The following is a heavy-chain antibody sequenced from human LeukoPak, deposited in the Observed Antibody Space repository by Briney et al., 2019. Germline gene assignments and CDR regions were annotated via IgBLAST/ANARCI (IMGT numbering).Heavy chain of an antibody. CDR3: AKDLDIVVVPAAYY. V-gene: IGHV3-23*01. J-gene: IGHJ4*02. CDR1: GFTFSSYA. D-gene: IGHD2-2*01. Sequence: GGSLRLSCAASGFTFSSYAMSWVCQAPGKGLEWVSAISGSGGSTYYADSVKGRFTISRDDSKNTLYLQMNSLRAEDTAVYYCAKDLDIVVVPAAYYWGQGTLVTVSS. CDR2: ISGSGGST.